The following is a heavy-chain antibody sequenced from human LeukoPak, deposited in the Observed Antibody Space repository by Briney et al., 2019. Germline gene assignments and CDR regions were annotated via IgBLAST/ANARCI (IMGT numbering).Heavy chain of an antibody. CDR1: GFTFSSYG. D-gene: IGHD6-19*01. Sequence: PGRSLRLSCAASGFTFSSYGMHWVRQAPGEGLEWVAVIWYDGSNKYYADSVKGRFTISRDNSKNTLYLQMNSLRAEDTAVYYCARAVAVETSFDYWGQGTLVTVSS. CDR2: IWYDGSNK. J-gene: IGHJ4*02. CDR3: ARAVAVETSFDY. V-gene: IGHV3-33*01.